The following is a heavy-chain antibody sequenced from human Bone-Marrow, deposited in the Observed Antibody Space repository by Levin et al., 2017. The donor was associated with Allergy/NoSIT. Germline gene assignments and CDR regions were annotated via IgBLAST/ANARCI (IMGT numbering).Heavy chain of an antibody. Sequence: GGSLRLSCAVSGILFRDYAMSWIRQAPGKGLEWVGFIRSKPYGGTTEYAASVKGRFIVSRDDSKNIAYLQMNSLKPDDTAVYFCTRDETYDRGHTYGAIDWGQGTLVTVSS. J-gene: IGHJ4*02. V-gene: IGHV3-49*03. CDR3: TRDETYDRGHTYGAID. D-gene: IGHD5-18*01. CDR1: GILFRDYA. CDR2: IRSKPYGGTT.